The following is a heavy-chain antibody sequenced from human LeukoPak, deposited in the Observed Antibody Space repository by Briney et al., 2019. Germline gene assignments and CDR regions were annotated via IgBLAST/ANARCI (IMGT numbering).Heavy chain of an antibody. CDR2: INHSGST. CDR1: GGSFSGYY. CDR3: ASKPGYDPDY. V-gene: IGHV4-34*01. J-gene: IGHJ4*02. D-gene: IGHD5-12*01. Sequence: SSETLSLTCAVYGGSFSGYYWSWIRQPPGKGLEWIGEINHSGSTNYNPSLKSRVTISVDTSKNQFSLKLSSVTAADTAVYYCASKPGYDPDYWGQGTLVTVSS.